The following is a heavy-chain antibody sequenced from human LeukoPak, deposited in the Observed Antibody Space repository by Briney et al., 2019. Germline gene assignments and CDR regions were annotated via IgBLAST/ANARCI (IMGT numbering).Heavy chain of an antibody. CDR2: INPSSGGT. V-gene: IGHV1-2*02. CDR3: ARLTYYDFWSGYIAFDI. Sequence: ASVKVSCKASGYTFTGYYMHWVRQAPGQGLEWMGWINPSSGGTNYAQKFQGRVTMTRGTSISTAYMELSRLRSDDTAVYYCARLTYYDFWSGYIAFDIWGQGTMVTVSS. CDR1: GYTFTGYY. D-gene: IGHD3-3*01. J-gene: IGHJ3*02.